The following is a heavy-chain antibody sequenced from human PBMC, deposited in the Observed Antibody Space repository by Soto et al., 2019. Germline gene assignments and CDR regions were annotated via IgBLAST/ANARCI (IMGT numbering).Heavy chain of an antibody. CDR2: IIPIFGTA. V-gene: IGHV1-69*01. CDR1: GGTFSSYA. Sequence: QVQLVQSGAEVQKPGSSVKVSCKASGGTFSSYAISWVRQAPGQGLEWMGGIIPIFGTANYAQKFQGRVTITADESTSTADMGLSSLRSEDTAGDYWARGTDSSGYYGWFDPWGQGTLVTVSS. CDR3: ARGTDSSGYYGWFDP. D-gene: IGHD3-22*01. J-gene: IGHJ5*02.